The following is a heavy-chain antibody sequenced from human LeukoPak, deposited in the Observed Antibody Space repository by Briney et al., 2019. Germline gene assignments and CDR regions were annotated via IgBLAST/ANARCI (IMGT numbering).Heavy chain of an antibody. J-gene: IGHJ6*02. CDR1: GYTFTSYG. CDR3: PRDGYAHYYYYGMDV. V-gene: IGHV1-18*01. Sequence: ASVKVSCKASGYTFTSYGISWVRQAPGQGLEWMGWISAYNGNTNYAQKLQGRVTMTTDTSTSTAYMELRSLRSDDTAVYYCPRDGYAHYYYYGMDVWGQGTTVTVSS. CDR2: ISAYNGNT. D-gene: IGHD1-1*01.